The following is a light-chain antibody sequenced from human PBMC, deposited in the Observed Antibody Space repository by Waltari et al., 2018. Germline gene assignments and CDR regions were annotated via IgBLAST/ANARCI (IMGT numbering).Light chain of an antibody. J-gene: IGLJ1*01. CDR1: SSDHGGSNY. CDR2: EVN. CDR3: DSYAGSSNLRV. Sequence: QSALTQTPSASGSPGQSVTISCTGTSSDHGGSNYVSWYQQHPGKAPKLIIFEVNKRPSGGPDRFAGSKSGNTASLTVAGLRTEDEADYYGDSYAGSSNLRVFGTGTKVTVL. V-gene: IGLV2-8*01.